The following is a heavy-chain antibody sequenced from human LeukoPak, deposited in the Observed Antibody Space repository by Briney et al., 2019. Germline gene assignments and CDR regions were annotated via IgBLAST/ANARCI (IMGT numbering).Heavy chain of an antibody. V-gene: IGHV1-18*01. Sequence: ASVKVSCKGSVYTLTSYGISWVRQAPGQGLEWMGWISAYNGNTNYAQKLQGRVTMTTDTSTSTAYMELRSLRSDDTAVYYCARWDIVGATTDYWGQGTLVTVSS. D-gene: IGHD1-26*01. J-gene: IGHJ4*02. CDR1: VYTLTSYG. CDR3: ARWDIVGATTDY. CDR2: ISAYNGNT.